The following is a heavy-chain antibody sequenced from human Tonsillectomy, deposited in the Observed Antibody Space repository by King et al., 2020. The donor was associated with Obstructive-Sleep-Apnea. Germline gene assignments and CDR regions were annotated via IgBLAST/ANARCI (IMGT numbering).Heavy chain of an antibody. D-gene: IGHD3-22*01. V-gene: IGHV4-59*08. Sequence: QLQESGPGLVKPSETLSLTCTVSGGSISSYYWSWIRQPPGKGLEWIGYIYYSGSTNYNPSLKSRLSISVDTSKNQFSLKLNSVTAAYTAVYYCARHGDFDSSAYRWFDYWGQGTLVTVSS. CDR3: ARHGDFDSSAYRWFDY. CDR1: GGSISSYY. CDR2: IYYSGST. J-gene: IGHJ4*02.